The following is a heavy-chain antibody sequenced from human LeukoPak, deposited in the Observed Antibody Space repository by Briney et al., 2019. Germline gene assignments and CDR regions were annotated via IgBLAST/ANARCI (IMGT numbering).Heavy chain of an antibody. CDR2: IYYSGST. Sequence: PSETLSLTCTVSGGSISSSSYYWGWIRQPPGKGLEWIGSIYYSGSTYYNPSLKSRVTISVDTSKNQFSLKLSSVTAADTAVYYCARRLIAAAGNDYWGQGTLVTVSS. CDR3: ARRLIAAAGNDY. D-gene: IGHD6-13*01. CDR1: GGSISSSSYY. V-gene: IGHV4-39*01. J-gene: IGHJ4*02.